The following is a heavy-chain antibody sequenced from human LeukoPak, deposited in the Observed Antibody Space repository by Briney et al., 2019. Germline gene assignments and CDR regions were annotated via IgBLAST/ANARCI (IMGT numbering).Heavy chain of an antibody. CDR3: AKSLQTYYDILTGYSLIDY. Sequence: GSLRLSCAASGFTFSSYWMSWVRQAPGKGLEWVANIKQDGSEKYYVDSVKGRFTISRDNAKNSLYLQMNSLRAEDTAVYYCAKSLQTYYDILTGYSLIDYWGQGTLATVSS. CDR2: IKQDGSEK. J-gene: IGHJ4*02. V-gene: IGHV3-7*01. D-gene: IGHD3-9*01. CDR1: GFTFSSYW.